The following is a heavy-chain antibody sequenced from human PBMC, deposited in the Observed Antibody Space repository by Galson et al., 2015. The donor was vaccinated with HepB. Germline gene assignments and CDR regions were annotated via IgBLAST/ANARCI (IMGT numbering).Heavy chain of an antibody. CDR3: ARPSREGYNYPYWYFDL. D-gene: IGHD5-24*01. V-gene: IGHV4-39*01. CDR2: MYYSGST. CDR1: GDSISSRSYY. Sequence: SETLSLTCSVSGDSISSRSYYWTWIRQPPGKGLEWIGSMYYSGSTHYNPSLNSRVTMSVDTSKNQFSLKLPSVTAADTAVYYCARPSREGYNYPYWYFDLWGRGTLVTVSS. J-gene: IGHJ2*01.